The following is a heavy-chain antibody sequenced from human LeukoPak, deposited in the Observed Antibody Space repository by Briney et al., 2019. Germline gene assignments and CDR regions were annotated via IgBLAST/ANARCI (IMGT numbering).Heavy chain of an antibody. J-gene: IGHJ3*02. CDR3: AKESIAVAGGAFDI. Sequence: GGSLRLSCAASGLTFSSYGMHWVRQAPGKGLEWVAVISYDGSNKYYADSVKGRFTISRDNSKNTLYLQMNSLRAEDTAAYYCAKESIAVAGGAFDIWGQGTMVTVSS. CDR2: ISYDGSNK. V-gene: IGHV3-30*18. D-gene: IGHD6-19*01. CDR1: GLTFSSYG.